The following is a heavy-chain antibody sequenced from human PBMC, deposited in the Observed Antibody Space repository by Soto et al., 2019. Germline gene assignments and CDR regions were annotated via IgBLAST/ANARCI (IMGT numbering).Heavy chain of an antibody. CDR2: ISGSGGST. V-gene: IGHV3-23*01. CDR1: GFTFSSYA. D-gene: IGHD2-15*01. Sequence: GGSLRLSCAASGFTFSSYAVSWVRQAPGKGLEWVSAISGSGGSTYYADSAKGRFTISRDNSKNTLYLQMNSLRAEDTAVYYCAKERCSGGSCYYYYMDVWGKGTTVTVSS. CDR3: AKERCSGGSCYYYYMDV. J-gene: IGHJ6*03.